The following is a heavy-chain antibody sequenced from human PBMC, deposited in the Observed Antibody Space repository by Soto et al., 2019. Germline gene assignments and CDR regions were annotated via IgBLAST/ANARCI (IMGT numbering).Heavy chain of an antibody. Sequence: GGSLRLSCAASGFSFSSHAMHWGRQAPGKGLEWVAVVSSDGGTKFYADSVKGRFTISRDNSKNTLFLQMNSLRGDDTALYYCARDLLATGAIDYWGQGTLVTVSS. J-gene: IGHJ4*02. D-gene: IGHD7-27*01. V-gene: IGHV3-30-3*01. CDR3: ARDLLATGAIDY. CDR2: VSSDGGTK. CDR1: GFSFSSHA.